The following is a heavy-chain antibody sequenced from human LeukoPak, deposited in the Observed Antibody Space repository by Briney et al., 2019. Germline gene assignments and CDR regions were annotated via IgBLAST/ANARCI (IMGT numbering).Heavy chain of an antibody. D-gene: IGHD3-22*01. CDR1: GFTFSSYA. Sequence: GGSLRLSCAAPGFTFSSYAMSWVRQAPGKGLEWVSAISGSGGSTYYADSVKGRFTISRDNSKNTLYLQMNSLRAEDTAVYYCAKGVIFDGSGPFDYWGQGTLVPVSS. CDR3: AKGVIFDGSGPFDY. V-gene: IGHV3-23*01. CDR2: ISGSGGST. J-gene: IGHJ4*02.